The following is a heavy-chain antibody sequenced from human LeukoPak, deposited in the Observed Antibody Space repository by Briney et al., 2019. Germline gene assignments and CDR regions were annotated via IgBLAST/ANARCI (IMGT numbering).Heavy chain of an antibody. V-gene: IGHV3-33*03. CDR3: AKSRSGSYSSDY. Sequence: PGGSLRLSCAASGFTFSSYGMHWVRQAPGKGLEWVAVIWYDGTNKYYADSVKGRFTISRDNSKNTLYLQMNSLRAEDTAVYYCAKSRSGSYSSDYWGQGTLVTVSS. J-gene: IGHJ4*02. CDR1: GFTFSSYG. CDR2: IWYDGTNK. D-gene: IGHD1-26*01.